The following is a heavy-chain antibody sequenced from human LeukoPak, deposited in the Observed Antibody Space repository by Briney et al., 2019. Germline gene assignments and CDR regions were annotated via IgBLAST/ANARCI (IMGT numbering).Heavy chain of an antibody. CDR3: AKDWAAMIPSAFDI. CDR2: ISGSGGST. V-gene: IGHV3-23*01. CDR1: GFTVSSNY. D-gene: IGHD3-22*01. J-gene: IGHJ3*02. Sequence: GGSLRLSCAASGFTVSSNYMSWVRQAPGKGLEWVSAISGSGGSTYYADSVKGRFTISRDNSKNTLYLQMNSLRAEDTAVYYCAKDWAAMIPSAFDIWGQGTMVTVSS.